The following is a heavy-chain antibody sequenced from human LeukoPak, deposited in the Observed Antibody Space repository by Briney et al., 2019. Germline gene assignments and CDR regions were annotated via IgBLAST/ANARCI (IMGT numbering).Heavy chain of an antibody. J-gene: IGHJ4*02. V-gene: IGHV3-30*18. Sequence: PGGSLRLSCAASGFTFSNYGMHWVRQAPGKGLEWVAFISYEGISEYYADSVKGRFTISRDNSKNTLYLLLNSLKSEDAAVYYCAKDLYASCTGGSCSGYFDYWGQGTLVTVSS. CDR1: GFTFSNYG. CDR2: ISYEGISE. CDR3: AKDLYASCTGGSCSGYFDY. D-gene: IGHD2-15*01.